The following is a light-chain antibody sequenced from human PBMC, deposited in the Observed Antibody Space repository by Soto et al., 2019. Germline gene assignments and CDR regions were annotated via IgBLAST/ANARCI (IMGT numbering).Light chain of an antibody. J-gene: IGLJ1*01. Sequence: QSALTQPASVSGSPGQSITISCTGTNNDVGYYDFVSWYQHHPGKAPKLMISDVNNRPSGVSSRFSRSKSGNTASLTISGLQAEDEADYYCSSYTTGNTLVFGTGTKVTVL. V-gene: IGLV2-14*03. CDR2: DVN. CDR1: NNDVGYYDF. CDR3: SSYTTGNTLV.